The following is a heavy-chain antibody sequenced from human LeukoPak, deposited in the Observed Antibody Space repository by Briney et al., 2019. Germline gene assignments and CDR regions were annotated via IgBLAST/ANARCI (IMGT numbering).Heavy chain of an antibody. J-gene: IGHJ4*02. Sequence: GGSLRLSCAASGFTFSDYWMHWVRQAPGKGLVWVSRIYNDGHFTIYADSVQGRFTISRDTAKNTLFLQMNSLRAEDTAVYYCAREAKVGGALQYWGQGILVTVSS. CDR1: GFTFSDYW. D-gene: IGHD1-26*01. CDR3: AREAKVGGALQY. CDR2: IYNDGHFT. V-gene: IGHV3-74*01.